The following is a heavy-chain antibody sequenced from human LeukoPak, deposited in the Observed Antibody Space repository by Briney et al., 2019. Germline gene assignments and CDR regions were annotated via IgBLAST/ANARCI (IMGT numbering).Heavy chain of an antibody. V-gene: IGHV4-59*08. J-gene: IGHJ2*01. Sequence: SETLSLTCAVSGGSISDYYWSWIRQPPGKGLEWIGYIYNSWITNYNPSLESRVTISVDTSKNQFSLKLSSVTAADTAVYYCARLPGYCSSTSCRWYFDLWGRGTLVTVSS. CDR3: ARLPGYCSSTSCRWYFDL. D-gene: IGHD2-2*01. CDR1: GGSISDYY. CDR2: IYNSWIT.